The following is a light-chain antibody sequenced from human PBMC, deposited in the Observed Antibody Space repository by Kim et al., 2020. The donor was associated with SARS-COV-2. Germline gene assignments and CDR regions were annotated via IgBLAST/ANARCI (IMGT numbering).Light chain of an antibody. V-gene: IGKV4-1*01. CDR1: QSVLYSANNKNY. CDR2: WAS. CDR3: QQYYSTPPT. J-gene: IGKJ3*01. Sequence: ATINGKSSQSVLYSANNKNYLAWYQQKPGQPPKRLIYWASTRESGVPDRFSGSGSGTDFTLTISSLQAEDVAVYYCQQYYSTPPTFGPGTKVDIK.